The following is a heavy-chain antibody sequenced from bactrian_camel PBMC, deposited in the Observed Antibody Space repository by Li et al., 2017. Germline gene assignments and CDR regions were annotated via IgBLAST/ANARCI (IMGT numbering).Heavy chain of an antibody. CDR1: GSIRGHNSYYC. CDR3: ASDGWWLLPEYNY. Sequence: HVQLVESGGGPVQAGGSLNLSCTISGSIRGHNSYYCLAWFRQAPGKEREGVAYIDSDGITTYADSVKGRFTISRDNAKNTLYLQMNSLKPEDTGMYYCASDGWWLLPEYNYWGQGTQVTVS. D-gene: IGHD2*01. J-gene: IGHJ4*01. V-gene: IGHV3S53*01. CDR2: IDSDGIT.